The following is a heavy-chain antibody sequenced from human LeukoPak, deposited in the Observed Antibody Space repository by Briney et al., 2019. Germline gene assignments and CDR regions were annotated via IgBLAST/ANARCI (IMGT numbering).Heavy chain of an antibody. V-gene: IGHV4-59*01. J-gene: IGHJ4*02. CDR1: GVSITSYY. Sequence: PSETLSLTCTVSGVSITSYYWSWLRQPPGKGLEWIGNIYYSGNSNYNPSLKSRVTISVDTSQNHFSLKLSSVTAADTAVYYCAKPTYSGSYYKDQFDSWGQGTLVAVSS. D-gene: IGHD1-26*01. CDR3: AKPTYSGSYYKDQFDS. CDR2: IYYSGNS.